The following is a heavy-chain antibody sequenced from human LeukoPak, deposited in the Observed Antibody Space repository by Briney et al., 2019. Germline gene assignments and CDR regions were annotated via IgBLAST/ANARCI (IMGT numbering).Heavy chain of an antibody. D-gene: IGHD2-2*01. CDR1: GGTFSSYA. CDR2: IIPIFGTA. V-gene: IGHV1-69*01. J-gene: IGHJ4*02. CDR3: ARPNIRYQLLPLNFDY. Sequence: SVKISCTAFGGTFSSYAISWVRHTPRQGLEWMGGIIPIFGTANEAQKFQGRVTITADESTSTAYMELSSPRSEDTAVYYCARPNIRYQLLPLNFDYWGQGTLVTVSS.